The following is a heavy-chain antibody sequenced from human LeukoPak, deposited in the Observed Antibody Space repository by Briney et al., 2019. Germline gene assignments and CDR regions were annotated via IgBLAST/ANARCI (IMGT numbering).Heavy chain of an antibody. CDR1: GFTFSSYA. J-gene: IGHJ3*02. CDR2: ISYDGSNK. V-gene: IGHV3-30-3*01. D-gene: IGHD1-26*01. Sequence: GGSLRLSCAASGFTFSSYAMHWVRQAPGKGLEWVAVISYDGSNKYYADSVKGRFTISRDNSKNTLYLQVNSLRAEDTAVYYCASGVDDYSPAGVIVGATNAFDIWGQGTMVTVSS. CDR3: ASGVDDYSPAGVIVGATNAFDI.